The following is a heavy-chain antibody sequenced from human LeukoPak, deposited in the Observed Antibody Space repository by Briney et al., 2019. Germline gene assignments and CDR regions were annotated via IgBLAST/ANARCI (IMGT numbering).Heavy chain of an antibody. CDR2: ISGSGGST. J-gene: IGHJ4*02. CDR1: GFTFSSYA. D-gene: IGHD3-22*01. V-gene: IGHV3-23*01. Sequence: PGGSLRLSCAASGFTFSSYAMSWVRQAPGKGLEWVSAISGSGGSTYYADSVKGRFTISRDNSKNTLYLQMNSLRAEDTAVHYCAKDAGLSYDSSGYFDYWGQGTLVTVSS. CDR3: AKDAGLSYDSSGYFDY.